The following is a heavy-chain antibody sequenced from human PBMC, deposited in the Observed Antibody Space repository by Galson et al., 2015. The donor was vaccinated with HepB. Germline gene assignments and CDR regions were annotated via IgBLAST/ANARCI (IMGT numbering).Heavy chain of an antibody. J-gene: IGHJ4*02. CDR2: ISSSSSTI. V-gene: IGHV3-48*01. D-gene: IGHD4-17*01. CDR3: AREGDYGEVDY. CDR1: GFTFSSYS. Sequence: SLRLSCAASGFTFSSYSMNWVRQAPGKGLEWVSYISSSSSTIYYADSVKGRFTISRDNAKNSLYLQMNSLRAEDTAVYYCAREGDYGEVDYWGQGTLVTVSS.